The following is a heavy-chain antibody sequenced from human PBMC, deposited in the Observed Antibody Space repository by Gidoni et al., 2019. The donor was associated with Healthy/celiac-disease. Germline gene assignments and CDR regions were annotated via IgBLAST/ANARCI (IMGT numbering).Heavy chain of an antibody. D-gene: IGHD3-22*01. J-gene: IGHJ3*02. V-gene: IGHV3-23*01. CDR3: AKTVKTQIVVVSTAFDI. CDR1: GFTFSSYA. CDR2: ISGSGGST. Sequence: EVQLLESGGGLVQPGGSLRLSCSASGFTFSSYAMSWVRQAPGKGLEWVSAISGSGGSTYYADYVKGRFTISRDNSKNTLYLQMNSLRAEDTAVYYCAKTVKTQIVVVSTAFDIWGQGTMVTVSS.